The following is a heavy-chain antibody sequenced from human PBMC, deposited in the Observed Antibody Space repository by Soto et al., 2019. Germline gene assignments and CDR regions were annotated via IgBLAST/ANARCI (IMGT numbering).Heavy chain of an antibody. CDR2: IHYSGST. CDR1: GGSISSYY. J-gene: IGHJ5*02. Sequence: SETLSLTCTVSGGSISSYYWSWIRQSPGRGLEWIGYIHYSGSTYSNPSLKSRVTISVDTSKNQFSLKLSSVTAADTAVYYCAREPYYHLPPTGPWGQGTLVTVSS. D-gene: IGHD3-3*02. V-gene: IGHV4-59*12. CDR3: AREPYYHLPPTGP.